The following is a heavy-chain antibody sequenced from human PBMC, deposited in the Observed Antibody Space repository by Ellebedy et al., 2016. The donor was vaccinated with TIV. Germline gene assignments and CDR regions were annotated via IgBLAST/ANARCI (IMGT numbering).Heavy chain of an antibody. D-gene: IGHD3-10*01. V-gene: IGHV3-66*01. CDR1: GFTVSSNY. CDR3: ARMGVRGVIITHAFDI. J-gene: IGHJ3*02. Sequence: GESLKISCAASGFTVSSNYMSWVRQAPGKGLEWVSIIYSGCKTYHADSVKGRFNISRDIYKNTLYLQMNSLRAEDTAMYYCARMGVRGVIITHAFDIWGQGTMVTVSS. CDR2: IYSGCKT.